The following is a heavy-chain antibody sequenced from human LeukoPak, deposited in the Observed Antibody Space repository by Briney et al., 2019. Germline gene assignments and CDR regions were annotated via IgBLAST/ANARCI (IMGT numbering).Heavy chain of an antibody. CDR1: GGSFSGHY. CDR2: ISHTGTT. CDR3: ARYTRYCSSTSCQED. J-gene: IGHJ4*02. V-gene: IGHV4-34*01. D-gene: IGHD2-2*01. Sequence: SETLSLTCGVSGGSFSGHYWSWIRQPPGKGLEWIGEISHTGTTHSNPSLKSRVTISVDTPKNQFSLRLTSVTAADTAVYYCARYTRYCSSTSCQEDWGQGTLVTVSS.